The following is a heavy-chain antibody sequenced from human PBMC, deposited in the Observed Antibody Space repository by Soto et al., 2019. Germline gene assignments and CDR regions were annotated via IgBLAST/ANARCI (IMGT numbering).Heavy chain of an antibody. V-gene: IGHV3-15*01. J-gene: IGHJ4*02. D-gene: IGHD4-17*01. CDR3: RWLADYGDYYFDY. CDR2: IKSKNDGGTT. Sequence: GGSLRLSCAASGFTFSNAWMSWVRQAPGKGLEWVGRIKSKNDGGTTDYTAPVKGRFTISRDDSKNTMNLQMNSLKTEDTAVYYCRWLADYGDYYFDYWGQGTLVTVSS. CDR1: GFTFSNAW.